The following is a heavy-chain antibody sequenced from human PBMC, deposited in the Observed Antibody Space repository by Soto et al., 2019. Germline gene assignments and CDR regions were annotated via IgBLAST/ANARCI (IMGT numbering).Heavy chain of an antibody. J-gene: IGHJ4*02. Sequence: GGSLRLSCAASGFTFSSYAMSWVRQAPGKGLEWVSGISGSGGSTYYADSVKGRFTISRDNFKNTLFLHMNSLRAEDTAVCYCASPGNPLDYWGQGTLVTVSS. CDR1: GFTFSSYA. V-gene: IGHV3-23*01. CDR3: ASPGNPLDY. CDR2: ISGSGGST. D-gene: IGHD1-1*01.